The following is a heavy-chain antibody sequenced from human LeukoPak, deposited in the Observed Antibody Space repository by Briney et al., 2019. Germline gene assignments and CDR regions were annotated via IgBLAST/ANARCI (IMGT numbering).Heavy chain of an antibody. CDR3: VRGLDYFDY. Sequence: SGGSLRLSCAASGFIFSSYAMGWGRQAPGKGLEWVSSITGSGGNTYYADSVKGRFTFSRDNSKNTLHLQMNSLRAEDTAVYYCVRGLDYFDYWGQGTLVTVSS. D-gene: IGHD6-6*01. CDR2: ITGSGGNT. CDR1: GFIFSSYA. V-gene: IGHV3-23*01. J-gene: IGHJ4*02.